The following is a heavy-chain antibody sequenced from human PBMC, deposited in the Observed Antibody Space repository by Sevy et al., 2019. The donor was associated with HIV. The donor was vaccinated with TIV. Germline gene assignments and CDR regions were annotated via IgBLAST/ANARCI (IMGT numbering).Heavy chain of an antibody. J-gene: IGHJ4*02. Sequence: GGSLRLSCAASGFTVSSNYMSWVRQAPGKGLEWVSVIYSGGSTYYADSVKGRFTISRDNSMNTLYLQMNSLRAEDTAVYYCARGIAAAGTSPPSYWGQGTLVTVSS. CDR2: IYSGGST. D-gene: IGHD6-13*01. V-gene: IGHV3-66*01. CDR3: ARGIAAAGTSPPSY. CDR1: GFTVSSNY.